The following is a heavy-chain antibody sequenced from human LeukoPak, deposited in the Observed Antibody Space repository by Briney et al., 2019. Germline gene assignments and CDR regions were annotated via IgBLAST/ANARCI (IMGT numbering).Heavy chain of an antibody. D-gene: IGHD3-16*01. J-gene: IGHJ4*02. CDR3: ARGTVLTGYASFDY. Sequence: SETLSLTCAVNGGSFSGYYWTWIRQSPGKGLEWIGEIIHSGRANYSPSPKSRLTLPVDPSMNHFSLRLSSVTAADTAVYYCARGTVLTGYASFDYWGQGALVTVSS. CDR2: IIHSGRA. CDR1: GGSFSGYY. V-gene: IGHV4-34*01.